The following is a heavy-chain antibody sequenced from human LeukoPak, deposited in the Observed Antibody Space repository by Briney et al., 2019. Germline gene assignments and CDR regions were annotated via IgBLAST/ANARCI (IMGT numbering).Heavy chain of an antibody. CDR2: ISSSSSYI. Sequence: GGSLRLSCAASGFTFNTYTMNWVRQAPGKGLEWVSSISSSSSYIYYADSVKGRFTISRDNAKNSLYLQMNSLRAEDTAVYYCARDVGDEDYWGQGTLVTVSS. J-gene: IGHJ4*02. CDR3: ARDVGDEDY. D-gene: IGHD2-21*02. CDR1: GFTFNTYT. V-gene: IGHV3-21*01.